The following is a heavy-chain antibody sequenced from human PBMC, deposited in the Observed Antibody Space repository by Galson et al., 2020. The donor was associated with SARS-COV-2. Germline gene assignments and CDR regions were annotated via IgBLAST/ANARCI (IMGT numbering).Heavy chain of an antibody. V-gene: IGHV4-30-2*01. J-gene: IGHJ6*03. Sequence: SETLSLTCAVSGGSISSGGYSWSWIRQPPGKGLEWIGYIYHSGSTYYNPSLKSRVTISVDRSKNQFSLKLSSVTAADTAVYYCARGRHSSSLYYMDVWGKGTTVTVSS. CDR3: ARGRHSSSLYYMDV. CDR2: IYHSGST. D-gene: IGHD6-6*01. CDR1: GGSISSGGYS.